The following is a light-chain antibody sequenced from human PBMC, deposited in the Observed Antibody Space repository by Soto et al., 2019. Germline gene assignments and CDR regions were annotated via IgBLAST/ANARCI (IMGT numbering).Light chain of an antibody. CDR1: QGITNY. V-gene: IGKV1-27*01. J-gene: IGKJ1*01. CDR2: AAS. CDR3: QKYNSAQWT. Sequence: DIQMTQSPSSLSGSVGERVTITCRASQGITNYLAWYQQRPGKVPKLLIYAASALQSGVPSRFSGSGPGTEFTPTISSLQPADIATSYYQKYNSAQWTFGQGTKVEIK.